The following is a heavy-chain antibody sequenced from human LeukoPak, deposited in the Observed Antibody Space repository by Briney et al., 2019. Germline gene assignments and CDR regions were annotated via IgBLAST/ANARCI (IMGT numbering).Heavy chain of an antibody. V-gene: IGHV4-31*03. CDR3: ARDPSPHCSGGSCYSGN. J-gene: IGHJ4*02. CDR2: IYYSGST. D-gene: IGHD2-15*01. CDR1: GGSISSGDYY. Sequence: SETLSLTCTVSGGSISSGDYYWSWIRQHPGKGLEWIGYIYYSGSTYYNPSLKSRVTISVDTSKNQFSLKLSSVTAADTAVYYCARDPSPHCSGGSCYSGNWGQGALVTVSS.